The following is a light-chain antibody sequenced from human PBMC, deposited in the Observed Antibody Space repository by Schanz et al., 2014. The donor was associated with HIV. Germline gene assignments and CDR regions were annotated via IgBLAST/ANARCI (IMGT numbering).Light chain of an antibody. Sequence: EIVLTQSPDTLSLSPGERATLSCRASQTVTNNFFAWYQQKPGQSPRLLIYAASTRATGIPDRFSGSGSGTDFTLTISGLEPEDFAVYYCQHYGDSRGTFGGGTEVDIK. J-gene: IGKJ4*01. CDR1: QTVTNNF. CDR3: QHYGDSRGT. V-gene: IGKV3-20*01. CDR2: AAS.